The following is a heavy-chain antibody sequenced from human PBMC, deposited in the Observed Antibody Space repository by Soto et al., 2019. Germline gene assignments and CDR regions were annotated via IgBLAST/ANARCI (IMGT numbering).Heavy chain of an antibody. D-gene: IGHD4-4*01. CDR1: GYTFTDYY. CDR2: INPNSGGT. Sequence: GASVKVSCKASGYTFTDYYLHWVRQAPGQGLEWMGRINPNSGGTNYVQKFQGWVTMTRDTSISTAYMELSRLTSYDTAVYYCAREYSKGYDFDYSGQGTLVTVSS. CDR3: AREYSKGYDFDY. V-gene: IGHV1-2*04. J-gene: IGHJ4*02.